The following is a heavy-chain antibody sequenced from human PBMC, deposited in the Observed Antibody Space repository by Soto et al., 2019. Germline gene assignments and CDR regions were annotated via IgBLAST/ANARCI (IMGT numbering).Heavy chain of an antibody. CDR1: EFTVTNNE. CDR3: ALRRVAYADF. Sequence: GALRLSCAASEFTVTNNEMSWVHQAPGKGLEWVSILYSGGNTYCADSVEGRFTISRDGSKNTLYLHMNSLRAEDTAVYYCALRRVAYADFWGQGTRVTVSS. D-gene: IGHD2-2*01. V-gene: IGHV3-53*01. J-gene: IGHJ4*02. CDR2: LYSGGNT.